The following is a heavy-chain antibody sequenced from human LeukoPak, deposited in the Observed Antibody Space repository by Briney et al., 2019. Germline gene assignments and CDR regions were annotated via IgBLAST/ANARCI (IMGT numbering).Heavy chain of an antibody. D-gene: IGHD3-16*01. J-gene: IGHJ4*02. CDR1: GGTFSSYA. CDR3: ARPPNGGLRPHWGFDY. V-gene: IGHV1-69*13. CDR2: IIPIFGTA. Sequence: ASVKVSCKASGGTFSSYAISWVRQAPGQGLEWMGGIIPIFGTANYAQKFQGRVTITADESTSTAYMELSSLRSEDTAMYYCARPPNGGLRPHWGFDYWGQGTLVTVSS.